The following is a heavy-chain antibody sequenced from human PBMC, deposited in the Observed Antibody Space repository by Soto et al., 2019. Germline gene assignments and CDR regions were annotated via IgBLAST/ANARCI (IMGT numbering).Heavy chain of an antibody. J-gene: IGHJ6*02. D-gene: IGHD2-21*02. CDR1: GGTISTDHYH. CDR2: IHYSGSI. V-gene: IGHV4-30-4*01. Sequence: SETLSLTCPVSGGTISTDHYHWTWIRQTPGKGLEWIGYIHYSGSIHFNPSLQSRVSMSVDTSKNLFSLKLSSVTAADTAVYFCAREDDGGDRDYYGLDVWGQGTTVTVSS. CDR3: AREDDGGDRDYYGLDV.